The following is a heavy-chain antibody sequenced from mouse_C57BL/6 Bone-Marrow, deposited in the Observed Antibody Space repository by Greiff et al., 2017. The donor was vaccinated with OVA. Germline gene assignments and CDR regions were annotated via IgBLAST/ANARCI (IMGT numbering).Heavy chain of an antibody. CDR3: ARHPLYYSNYDWFAY. J-gene: IGHJ3*01. CDR1: GFTFSSYG. CDR2: LRSGGSYT. V-gene: IGHV5-6*02. Sequence: EVKLVESGGDLVKPGGSLKLSCAASGFTFSSYGMSWVRQTPDKRLEWVATLRSGGSYTYYPDSVKGRFTISRDNAKNTLYLQMSSLKSEDTAMYYCARHPLYYSNYDWFAYWGQGTLVTVSA. D-gene: IGHD2-5*01.